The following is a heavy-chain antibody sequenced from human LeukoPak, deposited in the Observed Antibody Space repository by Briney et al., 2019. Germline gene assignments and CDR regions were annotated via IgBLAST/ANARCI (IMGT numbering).Heavy chain of an antibody. CDR1: GGSISSYY. D-gene: IGHD4-23*01. CDR2: MHTSGST. V-gene: IGHV4-4*07. Sequence: SETLSLTCTVSGGSISSYYWSWIRQPAGKGLEWIGRMHTSGSTNYNPSLKSRVTMSGDTSKNQFSLKLSSVTAADTAVYYCASDWGGNSMYEYWGQGILVTVSS. J-gene: IGHJ4*02. CDR3: ASDWGGNSMYEY.